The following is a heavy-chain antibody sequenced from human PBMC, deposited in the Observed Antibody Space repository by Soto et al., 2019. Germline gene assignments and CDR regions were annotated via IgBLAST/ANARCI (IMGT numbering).Heavy chain of an antibody. CDR1: GFTFSSYG. CDR2: IWYDGSNK. V-gene: IGHV3-33*01. J-gene: IGHJ4*02. Sequence: GGSLRLSCAASGFTFSSYGMHWVRQAPGKGLEWVAVIWYDGSNKYYADSVKGRFTISRDNSKNTLYLQMNSLRAEDTAVYYCARDLYGFGVGTDNFDYWGQGTLVTVSS. D-gene: IGHD3-10*01. CDR3: ARDLYGFGVGTDNFDY.